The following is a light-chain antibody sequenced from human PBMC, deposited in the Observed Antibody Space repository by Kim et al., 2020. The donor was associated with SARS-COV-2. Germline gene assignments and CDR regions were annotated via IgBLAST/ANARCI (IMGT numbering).Light chain of an antibody. Sequence: PASISCTSSQSLLHSNGHSYLHSYLQKPGQSPQLLMYLTSNRASGVPDRFSGSGSGSDFTLEISRVQPEDVGVYYCMQGLRMPITFGQGTRLEIK. V-gene: IGKV2-28*01. J-gene: IGKJ5*01. CDR3: MQGLRMPIT. CDR1: QSLLHSNGHSY. CDR2: LTS.